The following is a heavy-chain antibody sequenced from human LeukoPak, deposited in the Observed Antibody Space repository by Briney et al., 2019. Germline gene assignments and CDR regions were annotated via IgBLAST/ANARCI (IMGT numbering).Heavy chain of an antibody. J-gene: IGHJ4*02. D-gene: IGHD2-21*01. CDR2: IHHSWDN. V-gene: IGHV4-59*02. CDR3: ARHNGDSYLDY. CDR1: VDPDKISY. Sequence: SVTLSLLCTVSVDPDKISYWRWMRQPPGKGFEYIGFIHHSWDNKYNPSLSSRVTMSVDTSKNQFSLMLTSLTAADSAVYYCARHNGDSYLDYWAQGTLVTVSS.